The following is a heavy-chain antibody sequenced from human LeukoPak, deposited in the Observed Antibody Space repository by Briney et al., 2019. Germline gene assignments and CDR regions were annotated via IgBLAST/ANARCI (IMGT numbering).Heavy chain of an antibody. J-gene: IGHJ5*02. CDR2: IYYSGST. D-gene: IGHD1-26*01. CDR1: GGSISSYY. Sequence: SETLSLTCTVSGGSISSYYWSWIWQPPGKGLEWSGYIYYSGSTNYNPSLKSRVTISVDTSKNQFSLKLSSVTAADTAVYYCARVIGAGGDWFDPWGQGTLVTVSS. V-gene: IGHV4-59*01. CDR3: ARVIGAGGDWFDP.